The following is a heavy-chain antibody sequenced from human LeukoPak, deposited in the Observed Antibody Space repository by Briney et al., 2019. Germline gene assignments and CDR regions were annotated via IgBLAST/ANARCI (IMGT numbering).Heavy chain of an antibody. CDR1: GFTFSSYG. CDR2: IRYDGSNK. J-gene: IGHJ5*02. D-gene: IGHD2-2*01. CDR3: AKSCSSTSCYVTWFDP. Sequence: GGSLRLSCAASGFTFSSYGMHWVRQAPGKGLEWVAFIRYDGSNKYYADSVKGRFTISRDNSKNTLYLQMNSLRAEDTAVYYCAKSCSSTSCYVTWFDPWGQGTLVTVSS. V-gene: IGHV3-30*02.